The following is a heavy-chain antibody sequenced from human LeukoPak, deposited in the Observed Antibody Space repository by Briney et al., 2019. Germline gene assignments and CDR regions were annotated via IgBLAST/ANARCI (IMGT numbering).Heavy chain of an antibody. CDR2: ISGSGGST. Sequence: GGSLRLSCAASGFTFSSYGMSWVRQAPGKGLEWVSAISGSGGSTYYADSVKGRFTISRDNSKNTLYLQMNSLRAEDTAVYYCARERLEPPYYYYYMDVWGKGTTVTISS. D-gene: IGHD1-1*01. CDR1: GFTFSSYG. V-gene: IGHV3-23*01. J-gene: IGHJ6*03. CDR3: ARERLEPPYYYYYMDV.